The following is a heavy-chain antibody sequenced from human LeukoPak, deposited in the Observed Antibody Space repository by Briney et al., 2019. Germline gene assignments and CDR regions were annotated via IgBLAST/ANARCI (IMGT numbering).Heavy chain of an antibody. CDR2: IWHDGSKE. Sequence: GGSLRLSCAASGFTFTRCGFHWVRQAPGKGREWGSVIWHDGSKEYYADSVKGRFTISRDNSKNMLYLQMNSLRVEDTAVYYCARDGCSTSSCYDFWGQGTLVTVSS. D-gene: IGHD2-2*01. V-gene: IGHV3-33*01. J-gene: IGHJ4*02. CDR3: ARDGCSTSSCYDF. CDR1: GFTFTRCG.